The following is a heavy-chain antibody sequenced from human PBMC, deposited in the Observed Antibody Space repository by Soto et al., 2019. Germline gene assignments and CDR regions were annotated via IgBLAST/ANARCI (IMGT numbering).Heavy chain of an antibody. J-gene: IGHJ6*03. CDR3: AKEGVLLIGLYYYYMDV. V-gene: IGHV3-23*01. CDR2: ISGSGGST. CDR1: GFTFSSYA. Sequence: GGSLRLSCAASGFTFSSYAMSWVRQAPGKGLEWVSAISGSGGSTYYADSVKGRFTISRDNSKNTLYLQMNSLRAEDTAVYYCAKEGVLLIGLYYYYMDVWGKGTTVTVSS. D-gene: IGHD2-21*01.